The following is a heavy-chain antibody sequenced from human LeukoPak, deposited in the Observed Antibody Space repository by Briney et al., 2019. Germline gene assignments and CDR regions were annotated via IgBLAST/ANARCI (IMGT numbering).Heavy chain of an antibody. V-gene: IGHV4-34*01. Sequence: SETLSLTCAVSGGSFSGYYWSWIRQPPGKGLEWIGEINHSGSTNYNPSLKSRVTISVDTSKNQFSLKLSSVTAADTAVYYCARGWDGYNFLLAFDIWGQGTMVTVSS. CDR2: INHSGST. J-gene: IGHJ3*02. CDR1: GGSFSGYY. CDR3: ARGWDGYNFLLAFDI. D-gene: IGHD5-24*01.